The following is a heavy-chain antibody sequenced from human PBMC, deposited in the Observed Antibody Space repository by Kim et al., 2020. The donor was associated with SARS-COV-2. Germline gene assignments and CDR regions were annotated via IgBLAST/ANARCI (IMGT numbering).Heavy chain of an antibody. V-gene: IGHV3-30*18. D-gene: IGHD5-18*01. Sequence: GGSLRLSCAASGFTFSSYGMHWVRQAPGKGLEWVAVISYDGSKKNLAAPVRARSPFPREIPKNPLYLKIKTLRAGDTAVFSCGKVETVVGTAPLGFAYWG. J-gene: IGHJ4*01. CDR2: ISYDGSKK. CDR3: GKVETVVGTAPLGFAY. CDR1: GFTFSSYG.